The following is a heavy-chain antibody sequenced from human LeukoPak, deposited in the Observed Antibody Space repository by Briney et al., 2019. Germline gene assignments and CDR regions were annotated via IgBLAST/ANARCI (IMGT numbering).Heavy chain of an antibody. CDR2: ISFSGST. J-gene: IGHJ6*02. D-gene: IGHD2-21*02. CDR1: GGSISSYY. CDR3: ARTYCGGDCYSPPNYYYGMDV. V-gene: IGHV4-59*01. Sequence: PSETLSLTCTVSGGSISSYYWSWIRQPPGKGLEWIGYISFSGSTNYNPSLKSRVTISVDTSKNQFSLKLSSVTAADTAVYYCARTYCGGDCYSPPNYYYGMDVWGQGTTVTVSS.